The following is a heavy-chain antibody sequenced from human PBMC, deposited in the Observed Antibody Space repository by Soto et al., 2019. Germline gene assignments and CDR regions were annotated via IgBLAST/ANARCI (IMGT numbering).Heavy chain of an antibody. Sequence: SVKVSCKASGGTFSSYAISWVRQAPGQGLEWMGGIIPIFGTANYAQKFQGRVTITADESTSTAYMELSSLRSEDTAVYYCARGITIFGHMDVWGQGTTVTVSS. V-gene: IGHV1-69*13. D-gene: IGHD3-3*01. J-gene: IGHJ6*02. CDR3: ARGITIFGHMDV. CDR1: GGTFSSYA. CDR2: IIPIFGTA.